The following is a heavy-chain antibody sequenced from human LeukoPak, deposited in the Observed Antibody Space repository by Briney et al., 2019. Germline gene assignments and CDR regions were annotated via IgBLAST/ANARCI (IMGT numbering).Heavy chain of an antibody. V-gene: IGHV1-2*02. Sequence: ASVKVSCKASGYTFTGYYMHWVRQAPGQGLEWMGRIDPDSGGTHYAQKFQVRVTVTRDTSITTVYMELSGLTSDDTAVYYCARVPGPYTTSRFDYWGQGTLVTVSS. CDR2: IDPDSGGT. J-gene: IGHJ4*02. CDR3: ARVPGPYTTSRFDY. CDR1: GYTFTGYY. D-gene: IGHD2-2*02.